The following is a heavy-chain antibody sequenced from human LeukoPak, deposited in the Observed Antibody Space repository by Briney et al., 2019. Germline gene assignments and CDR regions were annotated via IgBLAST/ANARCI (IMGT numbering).Heavy chain of an antibody. J-gene: IGHJ3*02. CDR1: GLTFSSYS. V-gene: IGHV3-21*01. Sequence: GGSLRLSCAASGLTFSSYSMNRVRQAPGKGLEWLSSISSSSSYIYYADSVKGRFTISRDNAKNSLYLQMNSLRAEDTAVYYCARDWVYGGNRAFDIWGQGTMVTVSS. CDR3: ARDWVYGGNRAFDI. D-gene: IGHD4-23*01. CDR2: ISSSSSYI.